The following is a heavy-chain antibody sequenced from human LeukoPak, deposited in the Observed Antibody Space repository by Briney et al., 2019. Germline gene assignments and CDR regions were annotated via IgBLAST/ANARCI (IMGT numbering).Heavy chain of an antibody. CDR3: ARGRTTGEFDY. CDR1: GGTFSSHA. V-gene: IGHV1-69*05. J-gene: IGHJ4*02. D-gene: IGHD4-11*01. Sequence: SVKVSCKASGGTFSSHAISWVRQAPGQGLEWMGGINPIFHTPTYAKKFQGRLTITKDESMSTASMDLSSLIADDTAVYCARGRTTGEFDYWGQGTLVTVSS. CDR2: INPIFHTP.